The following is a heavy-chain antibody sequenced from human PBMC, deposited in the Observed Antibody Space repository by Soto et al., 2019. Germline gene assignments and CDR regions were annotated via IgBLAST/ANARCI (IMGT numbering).Heavy chain of an antibody. V-gene: IGHV3-53*04. CDR2: IYSGGST. J-gene: IGHJ4*02. CDR3: ARDFRPPYGVRYFDY. Sequence: EVQLVESGGGLVQPGGSLRLSCAASGFTVSSNYMSWVHQAPGKGLEWVSAIYSGGSTYYADSVKGRFTISRHNSKNTLYLLMNSLRAEDTAVYYCARDFRPPYGVRYFDYWGQGTLVTVSS. D-gene: IGHD4-17*01. CDR1: GFTVSSNY.